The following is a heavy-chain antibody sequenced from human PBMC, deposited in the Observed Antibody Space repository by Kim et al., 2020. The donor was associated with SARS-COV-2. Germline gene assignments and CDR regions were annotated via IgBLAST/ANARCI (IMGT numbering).Heavy chain of an antibody. J-gene: IGHJ6*02. V-gene: IGHV3-15*01. CDR3: TTKSTDYYYYGMDV. Sequence: AAPVKGRFTISRDDSKNTLYLQMNSLKTEDTAVYYCTTKSTDYYYYGMDVWGQGTTVTVSS.